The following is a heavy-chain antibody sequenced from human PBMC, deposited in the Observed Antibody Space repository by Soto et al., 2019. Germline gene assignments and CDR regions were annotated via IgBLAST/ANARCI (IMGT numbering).Heavy chain of an antibody. J-gene: IGHJ6*02. V-gene: IGHV6-1*01. CDR2: TYYRSKWYN. CDR1: GDSVSSNSAA. Sequence: SQTLSLTCVISGDSVSSNSAAWNWIRQSPSRGLEWLGRTYYRSKWYNDYAVSVKSRITINPDTSKNQFPLQLNSVTPEDTAVYYCARGGYCSSTSCYWGSGMDVWGQGTTVTVSS. CDR3: ARGGYCSSTSCYWGSGMDV. D-gene: IGHD2-2*01.